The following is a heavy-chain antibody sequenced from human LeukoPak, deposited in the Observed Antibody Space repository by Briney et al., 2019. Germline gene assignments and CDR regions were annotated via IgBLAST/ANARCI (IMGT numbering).Heavy chain of an antibody. CDR1: GGSVTSGTYH. V-gene: IGHV4-39*07. CDR2: VYFDGST. CDR3: ARDHYYDGRGRFDP. J-gene: IGHJ5*02. Sequence: PSETLSLTCSVSGGSVTSGTYHWGWIRQPPGKGLEWIGSVYFDGSTHYKPSLQSRVTISVDTSKNQFSLRLSSVTAAGTALYYCARDHYYDGRGRFDPWGQGTLVTVSS. D-gene: IGHD3-16*01.